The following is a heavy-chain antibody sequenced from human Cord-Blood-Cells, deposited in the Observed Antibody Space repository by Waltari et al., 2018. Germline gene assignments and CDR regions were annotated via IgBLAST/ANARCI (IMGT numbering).Heavy chain of an antibody. J-gene: IGHJ4*02. CDR2: INHSGST. V-gene: IGHV4-34*01. CDR1: GGSFSGYS. Sequence: QAQLQQWGAGLLKPSETLSLTCAGYGGSFSGYSWSWIRQPPGKGLEWIGEINHSGSTNYNPSLKSRVTISVDTSKNQFSLKLSSVTAADTAVYYCARGNRAAAFDYWGQGTLVTVSS. D-gene: IGHD6-13*01. CDR3: ARGNRAAAFDY.